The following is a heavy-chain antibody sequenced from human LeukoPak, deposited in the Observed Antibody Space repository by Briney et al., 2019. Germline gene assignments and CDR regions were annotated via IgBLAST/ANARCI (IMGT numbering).Heavy chain of an antibody. D-gene: IGHD3-22*01. Sequence: SVKVSCKASGGTFSSYAISWVRQAPGQGLEWTGRIIPILGIANYAQKFQGRVAITADKSTSTAYMELSSLRSEDTAVYYCARAYYESSAYRHAVYFDYWGQGTLVTVSS. V-gene: IGHV1-69*04. J-gene: IGHJ4*02. CDR1: GGTFSSYA. CDR2: IIPILGIA. CDR3: ARAYYESSAYRHAVYFDY.